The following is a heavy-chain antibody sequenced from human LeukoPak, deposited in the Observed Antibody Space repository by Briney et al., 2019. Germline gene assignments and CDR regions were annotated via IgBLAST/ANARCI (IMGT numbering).Heavy chain of an antibody. CDR1: GFTFSSYS. Sequence: GGSLRLSCAASGFTFSSYSLTWVRQAPGKGLEWVSSISGNGNSRYYADSVKGRFTISRDNSKNTLYLQMGSLRAEDMAVYYCATITAMATGFDYWGQGTLVTVSS. V-gene: IGHV3-23*01. CDR2: ISGNGNSR. J-gene: IGHJ4*02. CDR3: ATITAMATGFDY. D-gene: IGHD5-18*01.